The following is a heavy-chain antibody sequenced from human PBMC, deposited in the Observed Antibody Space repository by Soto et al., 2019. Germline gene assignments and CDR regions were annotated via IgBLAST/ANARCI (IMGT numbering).Heavy chain of an antibody. CDR1: GGTFSSYA. D-gene: IGHD3-3*01. V-gene: IGHV1-69*13. CDR2: IIPIFGTA. Sequence: SVKVSCKASGGTFSSYAISWVRQAPGQGLEWMGGIIPIFGTANYAQKFQGRVTITADESTSTAYMELSSLGSEDTAVYYCARAPPLRFLEWRQYFDYWGQGNLVTVSS. CDR3: ARAPPLRFLEWRQYFDY. J-gene: IGHJ4*02.